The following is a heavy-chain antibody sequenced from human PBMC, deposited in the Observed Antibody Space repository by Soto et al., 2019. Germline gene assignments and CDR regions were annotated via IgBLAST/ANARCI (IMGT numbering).Heavy chain of an antibody. J-gene: IGHJ4*02. CDR3: ARILIMGATRGSYFDY. CDR1: GFTFSSYT. Sequence: EVQLVESGGGLVKPGGSLRLSCAASGFTFSSYTMNWVRQAPGKGLEWVSSISSSSRYIYYADSVKGRFTISRDNAKNSLYLHMNGPRAEDAAVYYCARILIMGATRGSYFDYWGEGTLVTVSS. V-gene: IGHV3-21*01. D-gene: IGHD1-26*01. CDR2: ISSSSRYI.